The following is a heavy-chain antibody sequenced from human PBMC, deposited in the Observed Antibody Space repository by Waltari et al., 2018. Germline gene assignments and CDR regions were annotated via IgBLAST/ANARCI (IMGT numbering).Heavy chain of an antibody. V-gene: IGHV4-38-2*01. Sequence: QVQLQESGPGLVKPSETLSLTCAVPGYSISSGYHWGWLRQPPGQGLQWIWSIYHSGVTYYNPSLKSRVTIAVDTSKNQFSLKLSSVTAADTAVYYCARLSSSSWWFDPWGQGTLVTVSS. D-gene: IGHD6-6*01. CDR2: IYHSGVT. CDR3: ARLSSSSWWFDP. J-gene: IGHJ5*02. CDR1: GYSISSGYH.